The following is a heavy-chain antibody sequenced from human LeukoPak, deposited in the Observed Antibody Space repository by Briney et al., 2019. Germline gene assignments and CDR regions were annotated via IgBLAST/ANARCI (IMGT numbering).Heavy chain of an antibody. J-gene: IGHJ6*03. CDR3: ARGRHDITMIVVVMTSVSYYLDV. Sequence: PSETLSLTCAVYGGSFSVYHWTWIRQPPGKGLEWIGDINPSGSTYYNPSLKSRLTISVDTSKNQFSLKLRSVTAADTAVYYCARGRHDITMIVVVMTSVSYYLDVWGKGTTVTVS. D-gene: IGHD3-22*01. V-gene: IGHV4-34*01. CDR1: GGSFSVYH. CDR2: INPSGST.